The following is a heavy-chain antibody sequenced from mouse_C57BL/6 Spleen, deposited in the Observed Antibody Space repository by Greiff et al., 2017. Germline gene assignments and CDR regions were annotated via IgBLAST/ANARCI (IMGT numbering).Heavy chain of an antibody. CDR3: ARHETTTVDPWFAY. D-gene: IGHD1-1*01. CDR1: GSTFTEYT. CDR2: FYPGSGSI. J-gene: IGHJ3*01. V-gene: IGHV1-62-2*01. Sequence: QVQLKQSGAELVKPGASVKLSCKASGSTFTEYTIHWVKQRSGQGLEWIGWFYPGSGSIKYNEKFKDKATLTADKSSSTVYMELSRLTSEEAAVYFCARHETTTVDPWFAYWGQGTLVTVSA.